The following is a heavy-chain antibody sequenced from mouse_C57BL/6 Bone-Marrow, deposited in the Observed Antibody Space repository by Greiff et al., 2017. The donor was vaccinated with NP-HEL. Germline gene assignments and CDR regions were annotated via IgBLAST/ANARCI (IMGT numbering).Heavy chain of an antibody. CDR2: IYPRSGNT. V-gene: IGHV1-81*01. Sequence: VQLQESGAELARPGASVKLSCKASGYTFTSYGISWVKQRTGQGLEWIGEIYPRSGNTYYNEKFKGKATLTADKSSRTAYMELRSLTSEDSAGYICARYRPSSFDYWGQGTTLTVSS. J-gene: IGHJ2*01. CDR1: GYTFTSYG. CDR3: ARYRPSSFDY.